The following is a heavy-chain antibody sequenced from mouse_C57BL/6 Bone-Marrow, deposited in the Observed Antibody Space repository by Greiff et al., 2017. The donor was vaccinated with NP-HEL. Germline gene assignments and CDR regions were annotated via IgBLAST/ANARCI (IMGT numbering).Heavy chain of an antibody. V-gene: IGHV1-82*01. CDR3: AREGITTVPYWYFDV. D-gene: IGHD1-1*01. CDR1: GYAFSSSW. J-gene: IGHJ1*03. CDR2: IYPGDGDT. Sequence: QVQLQQSGPELVKPGASVKISCKASGYAFSSSWMNWVKQRPGKGLEWIGRIYPGDGDTNYNGKFKGKATLTADKSSSTAYMQLSSLTSEDSAVYFCAREGITTVPYWYFDVWGTGTTVTVSS.